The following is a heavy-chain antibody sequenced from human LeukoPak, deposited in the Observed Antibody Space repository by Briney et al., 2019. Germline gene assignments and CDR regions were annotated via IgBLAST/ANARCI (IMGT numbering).Heavy chain of an antibody. CDR3: ARYSKLKTGYYYYGMDV. CDR1: GGTFSSYA. D-gene: IGHD4-11*01. Sequence: SVKVSFKASGGTFSSYAISWVRQAPGQGLEWMGGIIPIFGTANYAQKFQGRVTITADESTSTAYMELSSLRSEDTAVYYCARYSKLKTGYYYYGMDVWGQGTTVTVSS. V-gene: IGHV1-69*13. J-gene: IGHJ6*02. CDR2: IIPIFGTA.